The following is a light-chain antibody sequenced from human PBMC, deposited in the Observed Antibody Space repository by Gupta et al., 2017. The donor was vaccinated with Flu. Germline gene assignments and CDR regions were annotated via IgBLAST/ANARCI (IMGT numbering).Light chain of an antibody. CDR2: GAS. CDR1: QSVSSSS. CDR3: QQYGSSPYS. Sequence: CAVERATLSCRASQSVSSSSLAWYQQRPGQAPRLLIYGASSRAAGIPDRFSGSGSGTDFTLTVSRLEPEDFAVYYCQQYGSSPYSFGQGTKLEIK. J-gene: IGKJ2*03. V-gene: IGKV3-20*01.